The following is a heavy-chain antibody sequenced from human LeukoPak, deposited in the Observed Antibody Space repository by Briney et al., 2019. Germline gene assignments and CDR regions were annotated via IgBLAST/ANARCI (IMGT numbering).Heavy chain of an antibody. CDR2: IYTSGST. CDR3: ARGRGYSYGPPYYYMDV. D-gene: IGHD5-18*01. CDR1: GGSISNFY. V-gene: IGHV4-4*09. J-gene: IGHJ6*03. Sequence: SETLSLTCAVYGGSISNFYWSWIRQPPGKGLEWIGYIYTSGSTNYNPSLKSRVTISIDTSKNQFSLKLSSVTAADTAVYFCARGRGYSYGPPYYYMDVWGKGTTVTVSS.